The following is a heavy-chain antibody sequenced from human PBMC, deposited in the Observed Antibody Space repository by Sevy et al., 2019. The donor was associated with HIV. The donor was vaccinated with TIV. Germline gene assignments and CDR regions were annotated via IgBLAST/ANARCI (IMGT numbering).Heavy chain of an antibody. J-gene: IGHJ4*02. CDR1: GFSFSSYE. CDR2: ISNSGSSV. D-gene: IGHD4-17*01. V-gene: IGHV3-48*03. CDR3: ARDLPPSATTVAHFDC. Sequence: GGSLRLSCAASGFSFSSYEMNWVHQAPGKGLEWLSYISNSGSSVYCSDSVRGRFTISRDNARNSLYLQMNSLRAEDTAVYYCARDLPPSATTVAHFDCWGQGTLVTVSS.